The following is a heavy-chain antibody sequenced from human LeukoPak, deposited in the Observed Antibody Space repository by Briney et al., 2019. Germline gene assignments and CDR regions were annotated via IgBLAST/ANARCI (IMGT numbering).Heavy chain of an antibody. CDR1: GGSISSSSYY. Sequence: SETLSLTCTVSGGSISSSSYYWSWIRQPPGKGLEWIGYIYYSGSTNYNPSLKSRVTISVDTSKNQFSLKLSSVTAADTAVYYCARRHSSGSNAGDAFDIWGQGTMVTVSS. J-gene: IGHJ3*02. CDR3: ARRHSSGSNAGDAFDI. D-gene: IGHD6-19*01. CDR2: IYYSGST. V-gene: IGHV4-61*05.